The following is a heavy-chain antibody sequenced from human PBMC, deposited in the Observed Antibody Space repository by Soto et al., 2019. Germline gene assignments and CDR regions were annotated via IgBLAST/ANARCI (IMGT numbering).Heavy chain of an antibody. CDR3: ARDAYGNFDY. D-gene: IGHD3-10*01. V-gene: IGHV1-2*02. CDR1: GYPFTPYY. J-gene: IGHJ4*02. CDR2: VTPGNGTT. Sequence: ASEKVSCKASGYPFTPYYIHLARQDTGQGLEWLEWVTPGNGTTRFAQQFQGRVTMTRDTTSSTAYMELSGLSSDDTARYYCARDAYGNFDYWGKGTLVTVSS.